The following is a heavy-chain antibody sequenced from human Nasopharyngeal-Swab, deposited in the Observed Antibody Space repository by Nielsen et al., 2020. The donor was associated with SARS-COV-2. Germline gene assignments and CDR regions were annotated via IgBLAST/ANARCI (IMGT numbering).Heavy chain of an antibody. D-gene: IGHD3-22*01. CDR1: GGSFSGYY. CDR2: INHSGST. J-gene: IGHJ6*02. CDR3: ARGAGDSSGYYFIGHYYYHGMDV. Sequence: SETLSLTCAVYGGSFSGYYWNWIRQPPGKGLEWIGEINHSGSTNYNPSLKSRVTISVDTSKNQFSLQLSSVTAAGTAVYYCARGAGDSSGYYFIGHYYYHGMDVWGQGTTVTVSS. V-gene: IGHV4-34*01.